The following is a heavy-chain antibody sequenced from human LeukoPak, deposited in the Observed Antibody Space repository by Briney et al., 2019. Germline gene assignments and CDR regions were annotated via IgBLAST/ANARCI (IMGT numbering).Heavy chain of an antibody. Sequence: ASVKVSCKASGYNFNTYGVSWVRQAPGQGLEWMGWISSSTGNTKYAQKLQDRVTMTTDTSTSTAYLYLRNLRSDDTAVYYCVRLPLGYCSSTSCLDWGQGTLVTVSS. CDR1: GYNFNTYG. CDR2: ISSSTGNT. J-gene: IGHJ4*02. V-gene: IGHV1-18*01. D-gene: IGHD2-2*01. CDR3: VRLPLGYCSSTSCLD.